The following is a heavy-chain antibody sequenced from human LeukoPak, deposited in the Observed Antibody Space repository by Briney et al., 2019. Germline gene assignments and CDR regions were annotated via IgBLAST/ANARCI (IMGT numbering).Heavy chain of an antibody. CDR2: IYYSGST. D-gene: IGHD2-8*01. V-gene: IGHV4-30-4*08. Sequence: PSETLSFTCPFSVGSSGRGVYSWGWFPQPPGKALEWMGNIYYSGSTYYNPSLKSRVTISVDTSKNQFSLKLSSVTAADTAVYYCARDGPLSPGGWFDPWGQGTPVTVSS. CDR3: ARDGPLSPGGWFDP. J-gene: IGHJ5*02. CDR1: VGSSGRGVYS.